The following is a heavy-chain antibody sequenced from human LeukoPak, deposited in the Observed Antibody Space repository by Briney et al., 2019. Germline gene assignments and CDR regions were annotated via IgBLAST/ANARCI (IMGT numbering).Heavy chain of an antibody. Sequence: SETLSLTCTVSSGSISSSSFYWGWFRQPPGQGLEWLASIHSSGGTHCTPALKSRLIISRDTSKNQFSLSLTSVTAADTAIYYCARVFDFWGHGTLVTVSS. J-gene: IGHJ4*01. CDR2: IHSSGGT. V-gene: IGHV4-39*07. CDR3: ARVFDF. CDR1: SGSISSSSFY.